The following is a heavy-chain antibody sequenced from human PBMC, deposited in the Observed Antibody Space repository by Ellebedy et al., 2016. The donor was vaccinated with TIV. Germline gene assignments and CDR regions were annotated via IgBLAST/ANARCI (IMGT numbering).Heavy chain of an antibody. J-gene: IGHJ4*02. CDR3: AKGYDSSRYSFDY. D-gene: IGHD3-22*01. CDR1: GFTFSSFS. Sequence: GESLKISXAASGFTFSSFSMHWVRQAPGKGLEWVSYITSSSTTIYYADSVKGRFTISRDNARNSLYLQMNSLRAEDTAVYYCAKGYDSSRYSFDYWGQGTLVTVSS. V-gene: IGHV3-48*04. CDR2: ITSSSTTI.